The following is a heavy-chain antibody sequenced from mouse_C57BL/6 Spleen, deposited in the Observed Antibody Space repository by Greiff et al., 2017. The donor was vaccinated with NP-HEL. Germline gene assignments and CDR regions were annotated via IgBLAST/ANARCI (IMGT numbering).Heavy chain of an antibody. V-gene: IGHV1-50*01. CDR3: ANYGSSSY. J-gene: IGHJ2*01. CDR1: GYTFTSYW. Sequence: QVQLQQPGAELVKPGASVKLSCKASGYTFTSYWMQWVKQRPGQGLEWIGEIDPSDSYTNYNQKFKGKATLTVDTSSSTAYMQLSSLTSEDSAVYYCANYGSSSYWGQGTTLTVSS. CDR2: IDPSDSYT. D-gene: IGHD1-1*01.